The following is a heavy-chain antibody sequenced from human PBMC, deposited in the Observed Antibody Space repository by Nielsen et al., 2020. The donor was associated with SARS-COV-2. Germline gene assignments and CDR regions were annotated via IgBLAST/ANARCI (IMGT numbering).Heavy chain of an antibody. CDR2: ISWDGGNT. CDR3: AKDSVDYAMDV. J-gene: IGHJ6*02. V-gene: IGHV3-43*01. Sequence: GGSLRLSCAASGFTFDDYTMHWVRQAPGKGLEWVSLISWDGGNTYYADSVKGRFTISRDNSKNSLYLQMNSLRTGDTALYYCAKDSVDYAMDVWGQGTTVTVSS. CDR1: GFTFDDYT.